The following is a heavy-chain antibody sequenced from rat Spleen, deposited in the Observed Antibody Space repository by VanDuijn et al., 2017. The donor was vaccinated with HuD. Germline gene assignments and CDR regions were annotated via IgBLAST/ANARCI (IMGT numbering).Heavy chain of an antibody. D-gene: IGHD1-10*01. CDR3: ARHDHNDGVMDA. V-gene: IGHV5-7*01. CDR1: GFTFSDYN. J-gene: IGHJ4*01. CDR2: ISYDGSST. Sequence: EVQLVESGGGLVQPGRSLKLSCAASGFTFSDYNMAWVRQAPKKGLEWVATISYDGSSTYYRDSVKGRFTISRDNAKSTLYLQMDSLRSEDTATYYCARHDHNDGVMDAWGQGASVTVSS.